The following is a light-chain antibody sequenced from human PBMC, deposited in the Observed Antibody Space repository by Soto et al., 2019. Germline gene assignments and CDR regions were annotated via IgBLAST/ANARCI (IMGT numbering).Light chain of an antibody. V-gene: IGKV3-15*01. Sequence: IVLTQSPCTLSLSPGERATLSCRASQSIIFSYLAWYQQNPGQAPRLLISGASTRATGIPARFSGSGSGTEFTLTISSLQSEDFAVYYCQQYNNWPPTFGQGTKVDIK. CDR3: QQYNNWPPT. CDR1: QSIIFSY. CDR2: GAS. J-gene: IGKJ1*01.